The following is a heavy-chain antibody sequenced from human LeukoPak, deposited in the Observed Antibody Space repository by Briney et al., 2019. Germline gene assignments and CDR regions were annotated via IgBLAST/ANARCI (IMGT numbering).Heavy chain of an antibody. CDR3: TRVTYYYDNSGYFHFDS. CDR1: GFTFGYYA. V-gene: IGHV3-49*04. CDR2: IRRKAHGGTT. D-gene: IGHD3-22*01. Sequence: GESLKISCTTSGFTFGYYAMSWVRQAPGKGLEWVSFIRRKAHGGTTEYAASVKGRFSSSRDDSKSIAYLQMNSLKTEDTAVYFCTRVTYYYDNSGYFHFDSWGQGSLVTVSS. J-gene: IGHJ4*02.